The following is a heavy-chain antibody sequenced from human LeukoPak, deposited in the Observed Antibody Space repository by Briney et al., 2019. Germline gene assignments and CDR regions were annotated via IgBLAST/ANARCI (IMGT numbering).Heavy chain of an antibody. J-gene: IGHJ4*02. CDR3: ARASGSYHLDY. D-gene: IGHD1-26*01. CDR1: GFIISSYR. CDR2: ITESSNYI. Sequence: GGSMRLSCVASGFIISSYRMNWVRQAPGKGLEWVSSITESSNYIYYADSVKGRFTISRDNSKNTLYLQMNSLRAEDTAVYYCARASGSYHLDYWGQGTLVTVSS. V-gene: IGHV3-21*01.